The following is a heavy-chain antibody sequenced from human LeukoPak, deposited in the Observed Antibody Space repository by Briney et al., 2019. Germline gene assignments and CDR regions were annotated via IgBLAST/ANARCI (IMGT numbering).Heavy chain of an antibody. CDR1: GGTFSSYA. Sequence: ASVKVSCKASGGTFSSYAISWVRQGPGQGLEWMGRIIPILGTANYAQKFQGRVTITTDESTSTAYMELSSLRSENTAGYYCAREPIVGATTEFYFDYWGQGTLVTVSS. J-gene: IGHJ4*02. CDR2: IIPILGTA. D-gene: IGHD1-26*01. CDR3: AREPIVGATTEFYFDY. V-gene: IGHV1-69*05.